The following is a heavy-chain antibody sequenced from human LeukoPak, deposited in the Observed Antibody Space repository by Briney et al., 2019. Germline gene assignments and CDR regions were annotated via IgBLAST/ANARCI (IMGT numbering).Heavy chain of an antibody. CDR2: MSYDGSKT. CDR3: ARSGLATSQEAFDY. CDR1: GFTFTSYG. V-gene: IGHV3-30*03. D-gene: IGHD5-12*01. J-gene: IGHJ4*02. Sequence: PGGSLRLSCAASGFTFTSYGMHWVRQAPGKGLEWVALMSYDGSKTYYGDSVKGRFTISRDNSKNALYLQMNSLRPEDTAVYYCARSGLATSQEAFDYWGQGTLVTVSS.